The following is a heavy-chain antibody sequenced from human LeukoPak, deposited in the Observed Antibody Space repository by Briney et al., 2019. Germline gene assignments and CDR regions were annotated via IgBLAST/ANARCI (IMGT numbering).Heavy chain of an antibody. J-gene: IGHJ3*02. CDR1: GGSISSYY. V-gene: IGHV4-59*01. CDR3: ARNYYDFWSGYLIDAFDI. CDR2: IYYSGST. D-gene: IGHD3-3*01. Sequence: NPSETLSLTCTVSGGSISSYYWSWIRQPPGKGLEWIGYIYYSGSTNYNPSLKSRVTISVDTSKNQFSLKLSSVTAADTAVYYCARNYYDFWSGYLIDAFDIWGQGTMVTVSS.